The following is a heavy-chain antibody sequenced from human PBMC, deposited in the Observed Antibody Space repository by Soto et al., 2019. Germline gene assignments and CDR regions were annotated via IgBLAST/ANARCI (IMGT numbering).Heavy chain of an antibody. V-gene: IGHV3-66*01. CDR3: ASLLRYFDWLDPAGRALDP. CDR1: GFIVSSNY. D-gene: IGHD3-9*01. J-gene: IGHJ5*02. Sequence: PGGSLRLSCAASGFIVSSNYMSWVRQAPGKGLEWVSVIYSGGSTYYADSVKGRFTISRDNSKNTLYLQMNSLRAEDTAVYYCASLLRYFDWLDPAGRALDPRGQGTLVTVSS. CDR2: IYSGGST.